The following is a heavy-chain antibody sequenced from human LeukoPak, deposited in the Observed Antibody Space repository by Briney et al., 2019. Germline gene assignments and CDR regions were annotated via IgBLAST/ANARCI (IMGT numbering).Heavy chain of an antibody. CDR2: LCYSGST. CDR3: ARRAYSVPYAFEI. V-gene: IGHV4-39*01. D-gene: IGHD2-21*01. CDR1: GGSISSSLDF. J-gene: IGHJ3*02. Sequence: PSETLSLTCTVSGGSISSSLDFWGWIRQPPGKGLEWIGTLCYSGSTNYNPSRSSRVNIYAVTSKSQFSLKMTSVTAADTAVYYCARRAYSVPYAFEIWGQGTMVTVS.